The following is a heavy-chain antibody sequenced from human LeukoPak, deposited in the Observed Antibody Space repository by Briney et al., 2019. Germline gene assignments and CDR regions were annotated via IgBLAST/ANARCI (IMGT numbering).Heavy chain of an antibody. V-gene: IGHV4-59*01. D-gene: IGHD3-10*01. CDR1: GGSISSDY. CDR3: ARTYYYGSGRYFDY. Sequence: PSETLSLTCTVSGGSISSDYWSWIRQPPGKGLEWIGYIYYSGSTNYNPSLKSRVTISVDTSKNQFSLKLSSVTAADTAIYYCARTYYYGSGRYFDYWGQGTLVTVSS. CDR2: IYYSGST. J-gene: IGHJ4*02.